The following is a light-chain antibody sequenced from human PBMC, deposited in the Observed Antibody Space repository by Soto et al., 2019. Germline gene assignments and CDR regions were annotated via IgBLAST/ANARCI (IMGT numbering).Light chain of an antibody. Sequence: EIVLTQSPGTLSLSPGERATLSCRASQSVNNYYLAWYRQKADQGTRLLTYAASTGLTGIPDRCSGRGAGTDFTLIITRLEHEDFAEYYQQQYGSPFTFGHGTRLDIK. CDR2: AAS. V-gene: IGKV3-20*01. CDR3: QQYGSPFT. J-gene: IGKJ5*01. CDR1: QSVNNYY.